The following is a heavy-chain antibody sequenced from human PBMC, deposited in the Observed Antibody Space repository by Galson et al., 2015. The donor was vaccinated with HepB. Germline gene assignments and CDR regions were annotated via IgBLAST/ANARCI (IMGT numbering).Heavy chain of an antibody. CDR2: ISYHGDNK. D-gene: IGHD6-19*01. Sequence: SLRLSCAASGFTFSTYGMHWVRQAPGKGLEWVAAISYHGDNKHYADSVKGRFTISRDNSKNTLYLQLNSLRPEDTAIYYCARDPSIWEQWPLDYCFDYWGQGTLVTVSS. V-gene: IGHV3-30*19. CDR3: ARDPSIWEQWPLDYCFDY. J-gene: IGHJ4*02. CDR1: GFTFSTYG.